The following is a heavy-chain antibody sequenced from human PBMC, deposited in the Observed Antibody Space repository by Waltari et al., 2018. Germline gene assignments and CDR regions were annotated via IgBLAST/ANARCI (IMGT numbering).Heavy chain of an antibody. CDR3: ARETQQQLVLLDY. Sequence: EVQLVESGGGLVQPGGSLRLSCAASVFSFSSYEMTWVRQAPGRGLEWVSFITNSGDSTYYADSVKGRFTISRDNAKNSLYLQMNSLRAEDTAVYYCARETQQQLVLLDYWGQGTLVTVSS. D-gene: IGHD6-13*01. CDR1: VFSFSSYE. J-gene: IGHJ4*02. CDR2: ITNSGDST. V-gene: IGHV3-48*03.